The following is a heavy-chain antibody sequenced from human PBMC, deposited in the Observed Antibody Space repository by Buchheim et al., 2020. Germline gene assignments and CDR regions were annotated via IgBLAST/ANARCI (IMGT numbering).Heavy chain of an antibody. Sequence: QVQLQESGPGLVKPSQTLSLTCAVSGGSISSGGYSWTWIRQPPGKGLEWIGYIYYSGSTYYNPSLNSRVTIEVDTSKNQISLKLSSVTAADTAVYYCARASWDVDYWGQGTL. J-gene: IGHJ4*02. CDR3: ARASWDVDY. V-gene: IGHV4-30-4*07. CDR2: IYYSGST. CDR1: GGSISSGGYS. D-gene: IGHD1-26*01.